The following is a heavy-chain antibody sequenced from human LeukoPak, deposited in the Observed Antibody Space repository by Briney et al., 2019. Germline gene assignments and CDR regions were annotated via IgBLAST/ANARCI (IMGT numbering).Heavy chain of an antibody. CDR2: INHSGST. CDR3: ARQESNPYDFWSGYYSGYFDY. D-gene: IGHD3-3*01. J-gene: IGHJ4*02. CDR1: GGSFSGYY. V-gene: IGHV4-34*01. Sequence: SETLSLTCAVYGGSFSGYYWSWIRQPPGKGLEWIGEINHSGSTNYNPSLKSRVTISVDTSKNQFSLKLRSVTAADTAVYYCARQESNPYDFWSGYYSGYFDYWGQGTLVTVSS.